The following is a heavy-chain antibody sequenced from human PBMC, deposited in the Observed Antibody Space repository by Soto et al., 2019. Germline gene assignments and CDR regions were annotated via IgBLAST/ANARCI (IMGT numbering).Heavy chain of an antibody. CDR3: ARLSYRSVWQISDY. D-gene: IGHD6-19*01. Sequence: QVQLVESGGGLVKPGGSLRLSCAASEFTFSDHYMTWFRQAPGKWLEWVTYISSSGSTIYYADSVKGRFTISRDNAKNSLYLHMNSLRAEDTAVYYWARLSYRSVWQISDYWGQGTLVTVSS. J-gene: IGHJ4*02. V-gene: IGHV3-11*01. CDR1: EFTFSDHY. CDR2: ISSSGSTI.